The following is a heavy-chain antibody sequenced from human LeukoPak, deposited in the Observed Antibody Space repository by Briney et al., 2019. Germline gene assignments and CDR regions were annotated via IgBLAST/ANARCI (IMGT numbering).Heavy chain of an antibody. J-gene: IGHJ6*02. CDR3: ARDHCVSSGCYEDYYYGMDV. Sequence: ASVNVSCKASGYTFTGYYIQWVRQAPGQGLEWMGWINPNSGGTNYAQKFQGRVTMTRDTSISTAYMELSRLRSDDTAVYFCARDHCVSSGCYEDYYYGMDVWGRGTTVTVSS. CDR1: GYTFTGYY. CDR2: INPNSGGT. D-gene: IGHD2-2*01. V-gene: IGHV1-2*02.